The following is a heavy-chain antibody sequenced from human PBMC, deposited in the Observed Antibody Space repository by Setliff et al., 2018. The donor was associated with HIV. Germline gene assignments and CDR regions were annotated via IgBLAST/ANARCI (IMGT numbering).Heavy chain of an antibody. D-gene: IGHD3-10*01. J-gene: IGHJ4*02. CDR2: IKSKTDGGTT. V-gene: IGHV3-15*01. CDR1: GFTISNVW. Sequence: GGSLRLSCAASGFTISNVWMTWVRQAPGKGLEWVGRIKSKTDGGTTDYAAPVKGRFTISRDDSRSTLYLQMNSLITEDTALYYCTTAVAQNWYGSGNENYWGQGTLVTVSS. CDR3: TTAVAQNWYGSGNENY.